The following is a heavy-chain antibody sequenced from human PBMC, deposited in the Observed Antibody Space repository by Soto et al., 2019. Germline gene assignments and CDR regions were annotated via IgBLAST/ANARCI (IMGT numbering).Heavy chain of an antibody. V-gene: IGHV3-9*01. CDR2: ISWSGDNM. CDR1: GFTFDDYA. Sequence: QLVESGGGLVQPGRSLRLSCAASGFTFDDYAMHWVRQAPGKGLEWVSGISWSGDNMAYADSVKGRFITSRDNVKNSLYLQMNSLRVEDTALYHCVKVSCSSLTTLGSAFVVWGQGTMVTVS. D-gene: IGHD4-4*01. J-gene: IGHJ3*01. CDR3: VKVSCSSLTTLGSAFVV.